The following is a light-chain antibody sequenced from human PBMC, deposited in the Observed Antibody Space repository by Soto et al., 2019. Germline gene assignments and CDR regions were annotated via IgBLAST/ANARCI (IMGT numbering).Light chain of an antibody. CDR3: SSYAGNNNVV. CDR1: SSDGGDYAY. V-gene: IGLV2-8*01. J-gene: IGLJ2*01. CDR2: EVS. Sequence: QSALTQPPSASGSPGQSVTISCTGTSSDGGDYAYVSWYQQHPGKAPKVIIFEVSQRPSGVPDRFSGSKSGNTASLTVSGLQPEDEADYYCSSYAGNNNVVFGGGTKVTVL.